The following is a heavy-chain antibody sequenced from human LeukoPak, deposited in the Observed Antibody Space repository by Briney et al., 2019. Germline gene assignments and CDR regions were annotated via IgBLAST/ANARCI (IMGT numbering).Heavy chain of an antibody. J-gene: IGHJ4*02. CDR1: GGSISTSIYY. D-gene: IGHD4-23*01. CDR3: ARVAYGGNHGGVDY. CDR2: LYYDGNT. Sequence: SETLSLTCTVSGGSISTSIYYWGCIRQTPGKGLEWIGSLYYDGNTHYNPSLESRVTISVDTSKNQFSLMLNSVTAADTAVYYCARVAYGGNHGGVDYWGQGTLVTVSS. V-gene: IGHV4-39*01.